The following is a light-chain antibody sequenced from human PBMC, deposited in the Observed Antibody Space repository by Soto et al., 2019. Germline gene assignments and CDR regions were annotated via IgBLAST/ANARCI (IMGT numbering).Light chain of an antibody. CDR1: QCVSSSY. J-gene: IGKJ2*01. CDR3: QQYGRT. CDR2: GAS. V-gene: IGKV3-20*01. Sequence: EIVLTQSPGTLFLSPGERATLSCRASQCVSSSYLAWYQQKPGQAPRLLIYGASSRATGIPDRFSGSGSGTDFTLTISRLEPEDFAVYFCQQYGRTFGQGTKLEIK.